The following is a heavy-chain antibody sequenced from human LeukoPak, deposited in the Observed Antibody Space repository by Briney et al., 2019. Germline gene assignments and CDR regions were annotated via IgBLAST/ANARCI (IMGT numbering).Heavy chain of an antibody. CDR2: TNPNSGGT. D-gene: IGHD2-15*01. Sequence: ASVKVSCKASGYTFTGYYMHWVRQAPGQGLEWMGWTNPNSGGTNYAQKVQGRVTMTRDTSISTAYMELSRLRSDDTAVYYCARGSNVVVVAATLTRASNDYWGQGTLVTASS. J-gene: IGHJ4*02. CDR1: GYTFTGYY. CDR3: ARGSNVVVVAATLTRASNDY. V-gene: IGHV1-2*02.